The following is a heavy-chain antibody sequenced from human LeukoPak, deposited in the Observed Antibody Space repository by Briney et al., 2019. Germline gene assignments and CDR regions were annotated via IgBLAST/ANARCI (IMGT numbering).Heavy chain of an antibody. Sequence: SKTLSLTCAVYGGSFSGYYWSWIRQPPGKGLEWIGEINHSGSTNYNPSLKSRVTISVDTSKNQFSLKLSSVTAADTAVYYCARGGPYYYGSGPFGFDPWGQGTLVTVSS. J-gene: IGHJ5*02. CDR3: ARGGPYYYGSGPFGFDP. CDR1: GGSFSGYY. D-gene: IGHD3-10*01. CDR2: INHSGST. V-gene: IGHV4-34*01.